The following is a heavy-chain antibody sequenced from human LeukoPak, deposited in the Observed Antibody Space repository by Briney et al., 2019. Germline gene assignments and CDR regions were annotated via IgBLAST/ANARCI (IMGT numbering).Heavy chain of an antibody. Sequence: HPGGSLRLSCAASGFTFSSYAMSWVRQAPGKGLEWVSAISGSGGSTYYADSVKGWFTISRDNSKNTLYLQMNSLRAEDTAVYYCAKDSADIVATLILFDYWGQGTLVTVSS. D-gene: IGHD5-12*01. CDR3: AKDSADIVATLILFDY. CDR1: GFTFSSYA. V-gene: IGHV3-23*01. CDR2: ISGSGGST. J-gene: IGHJ4*02.